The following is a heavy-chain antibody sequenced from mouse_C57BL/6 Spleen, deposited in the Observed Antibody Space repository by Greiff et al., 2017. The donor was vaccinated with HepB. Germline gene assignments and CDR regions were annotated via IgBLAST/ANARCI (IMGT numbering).Heavy chain of an antibody. CDR1: GYTFTSYW. CDR2: IYPGSGST. Sequence: QVQLQQPGAELVKPGASVKMSCKASGYTFTSYWITWVKQRPGQGLEWIGDIYPGSGSTNYNEKFKSKATLTVDTSSSTAYMQLSSLTSEDSAVYYCARSTDYEGIYYAMDYWGQGTSVTVSS. V-gene: IGHV1-55*01. CDR3: ARSTDYEGIYYAMDY. D-gene: IGHD2-4*01. J-gene: IGHJ4*01.